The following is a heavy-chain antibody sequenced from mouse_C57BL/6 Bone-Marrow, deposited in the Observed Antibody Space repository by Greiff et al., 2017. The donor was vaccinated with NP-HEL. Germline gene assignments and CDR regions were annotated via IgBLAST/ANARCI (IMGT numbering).Heavy chain of an antibody. D-gene: IGHD2-4*01. J-gene: IGHJ4*01. CDR1: GYTFTSYW. Sequence: QVQLQQPGAELVRPGTSVKLSCKASGYTFTSYWMHWVKQRPGQGLEWIGVIDPSDSYTNYNQKFKGKATLTVDTSSSTAYMQLSSLTSEDSAVYYCATIYYDYDDGHYYAMDYWGQGTSVTVSS. CDR3: ATIYYDYDDGHYYAMDY. CDR2: IDPSDSYT. V-gene: IGHV1-59*01.